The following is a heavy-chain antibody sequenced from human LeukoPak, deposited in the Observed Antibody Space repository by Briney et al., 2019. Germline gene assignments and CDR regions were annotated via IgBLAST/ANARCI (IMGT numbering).Heavy chain of an antibody. J-gene: IGHJ5*02. V-gene: IGHV3-21*01. CDR3: ASDLRFDP. CDR2: ISSSSDYI. Sequence: GGFLRLSCEASGFTFSSYAMSWVRQAPGKGLEWVSSISSSSDYIYYADSVRGRFTISRDNAKNSLYLQMNSLRAEDTAVYYCASDLRFDPWGQGTLVTVSS. CDR1: GFTFSSYA.